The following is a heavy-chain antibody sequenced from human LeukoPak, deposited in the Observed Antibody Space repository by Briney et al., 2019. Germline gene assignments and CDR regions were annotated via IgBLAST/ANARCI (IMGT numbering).Heavy chain of an antibody. Sequence: PGGSLRLSCAASGFTFSNFAMSWVRQAPGKGLQWVSAISATGGTTYYADSVKGRFTSSRDNSKNVLYLQLSSLRAEDTAIYYCAKGKQTAFLDWFDPWGQGTLVTVSS. V-gene: IGHV3-23*01. CDR3: AKGKQTAFLDWFDP. CDR1: GFTFSNFA. D-gene: IGHD2-21*02. J-gene: IGHJ5*02. CDR2: ISATGGTT.